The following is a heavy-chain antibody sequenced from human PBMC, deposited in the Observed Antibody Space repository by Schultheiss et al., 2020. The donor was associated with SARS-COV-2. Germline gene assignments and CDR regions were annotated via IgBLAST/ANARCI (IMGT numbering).Heavy chain of an antibody. CDR1: GYTFTSCY. D-gene: IGHD4-11*01. J-gene: IGHJ4*02. V-gene: IGHV1-46*01. CDR3: ARPPFRGNYAYFDY. CDR2: INPSGGST. Sequence: ASVKVSCKASGYTFTSCYMHWVRQAPGQGLEWMGIINPSGGSTSYAQKFQGRVTLTRDTSTSTVYMELSSLTSEDTAVYYCARPPFRGNYAYFDYWGQGTLVTVSS.